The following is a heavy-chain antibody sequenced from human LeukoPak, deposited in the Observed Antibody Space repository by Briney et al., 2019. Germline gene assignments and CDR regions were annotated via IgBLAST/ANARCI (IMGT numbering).Heavy chain of an antibody. Sequence: GGSLRLSCAASGFIFSSYSMSWVRQAPGKGLEWVSVITGSGGNTYYAGSVKGRFTISKDNSKNTVYLQMSSLRVDDTAVYYCAKAASSSWPSYYYGMNVWGQGTTVTVSS. V-gene: IGHV3-23*01. CDR2: ITGSGGNT. D-gene: IGHD6-13*01. CDR1: GFIFSSYS. J-gene: IGHJ6*02. CDR3: AKAASSSWPSYYYGMNV.